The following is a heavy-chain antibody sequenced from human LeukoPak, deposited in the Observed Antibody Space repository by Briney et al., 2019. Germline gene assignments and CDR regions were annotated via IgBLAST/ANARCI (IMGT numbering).Heavy chain of an antibody. CDR3: VRALDLPDY. V-gene: IGHV3-11*01. CDR2: ISGSSTTI. CDR1: GFTFTNAW. Sequence: GGSLRLSCATSGFTFTNAWMSWFRQAPGKGLEWISYISGSSTTIYYTDSVKGRFTISRDNAKNSLYLQMSSLRAEDTAVYYCVRALDLPDYWGQGTLVTVSS. J-gene: IGHJ4*02.